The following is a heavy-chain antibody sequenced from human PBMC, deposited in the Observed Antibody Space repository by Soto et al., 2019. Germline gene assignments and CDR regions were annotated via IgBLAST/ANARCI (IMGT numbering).Heavy chain of an antibody. CDR3: ARSVNIAFDH. CDR1: GYTFTQFS. J-gene: IGHJ5*02. Sequence: QVQLVQSGAEVQRPGAAVKVSCKASGYTFTQFSIHWMRQAPGQRLEWMGWINGGSGDTHYSQEFQGRVTFTRDTSANTAYMELSSLRSEDTAVFYCARSVNIAFDHWGQGTRVTVSS. V-gene: IGHV1-3*01. D-gene: IGHD4-4*01. CDR2: INGGSGDT.